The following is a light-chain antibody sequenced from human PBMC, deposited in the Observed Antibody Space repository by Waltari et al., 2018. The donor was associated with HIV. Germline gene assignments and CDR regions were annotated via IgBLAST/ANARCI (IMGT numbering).Light chain of an antibody. CDR2: DVS. V-gene: IGLV2-14*03. CDR1: SINVGGYTY. J-gene: IGLJ1*01. Sequence: QSALTQPASVSGSPGHSITISCTRTSINVGGYTYASWYQQPPGKAPKPMIDDVSNRPSGVSNRLSGSKSGNTASLTISGLQAEDEADYYCSSYTSSAYVFGNGTKVTVL. CDR3: SSYTSSAYV.